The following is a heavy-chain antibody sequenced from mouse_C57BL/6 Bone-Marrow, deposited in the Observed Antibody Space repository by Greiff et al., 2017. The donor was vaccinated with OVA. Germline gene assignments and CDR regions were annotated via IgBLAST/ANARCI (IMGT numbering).Heavy chain of an antibody. D-gene: IGHD1-1*01. J-gene: IGHJ1*03. V-gene: IGHV1-19*01. CDR1: GYTFTDYY. CDR3: ARGVGFFWYFDV. CDR2: INPYNGGT. Sequence: VQLQQSGPVLVKPGASVKMSCKASGYTFTDYYMNWVKQSHGKSLEWIGVINPYNGGTSYNQQFKGKATLTVDKSSSTAYMELNSLTSEDSAVYYCARGVGFFWYFDVWGTGTTVTVSS.